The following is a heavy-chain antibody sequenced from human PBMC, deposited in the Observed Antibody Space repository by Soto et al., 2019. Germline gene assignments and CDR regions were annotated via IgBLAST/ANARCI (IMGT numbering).Heavy chain of an antibody. J-gene: IGHJ5*02. V-gene: IGHV3-23*01. D-gene: IGHD3-10*01. CDR3: AKDLTSMVRVVLPSP. CDR2: ISGSGVIK. Sequence: EVQLLQSGGGWVQPGGSLRLSCAASGFTFSNYSIAWVRQGPGKGLEWVSSISGSGVIKYYADSVQGRFTISRDNSNNTLSVQMNSLRVEDTAIYYCAKDLTSMVRVVLPSPWGQGILVTVSS. CDR1: GFTFSNYS.